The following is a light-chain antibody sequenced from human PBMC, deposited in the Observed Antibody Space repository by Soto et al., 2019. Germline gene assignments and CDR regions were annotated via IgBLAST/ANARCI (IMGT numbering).Light chain of an antibody. CDR3: HQLNGYSVA. V-gene: IGKV1-5*03. Sequence: DIQMTQSPSTLSASVGDRVTITCRASQSIGDWLAWYQQKPGKAPKLLIYQASNLESGVPSRFSGSGSGTEFTLTVSSLQPDDFATYYCHQLNGYSVAFGQGTKV. CDR1: QSIGDW. CDR2: QAS. J-gene: IGKJ1*01.